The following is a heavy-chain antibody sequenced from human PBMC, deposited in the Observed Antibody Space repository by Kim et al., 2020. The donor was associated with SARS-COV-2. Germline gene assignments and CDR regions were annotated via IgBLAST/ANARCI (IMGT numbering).Heavy chain of an antibody. J-gene: IGHJ2*01. V-gene: IGHV4-39*01. CDR3: ARHLRNWYFDL. Sequence: HYTPALEGRVTISVDTSKKQFALRLSSVTAADAAVYYCARHLRNWYFDLWGRGTLVTVSS.